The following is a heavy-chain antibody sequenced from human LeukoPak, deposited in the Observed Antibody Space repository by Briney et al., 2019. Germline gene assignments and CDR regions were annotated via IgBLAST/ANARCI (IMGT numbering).Heavy chain of an antibody. D-gene: IGHD3-10*02. CDR1: GFTFSNYN. V-gene: IGHV3-48*04. J-gene: IGHJ6*04. Sequence: GGSLRLSCAASGFTFSNYNMNWVRQAPGKGLEWVSYISSSGSTIYYAGSVKGRFTISRDNAKSSLYLQMNSQRAEDTAVYYCAEHGITMIGGVWGKGTTVTISS. CDR2: ISSSGSTI. CDR3: AEHGITMIGGV.